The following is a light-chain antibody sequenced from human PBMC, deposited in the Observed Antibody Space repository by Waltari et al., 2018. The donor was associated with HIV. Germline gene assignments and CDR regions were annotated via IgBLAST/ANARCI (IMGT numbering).Light chain of an antibody. Sequence: SSDLTQPPSMSRSPGQTARITCSGDALPKQSVYWYQQKPGQAPVLIISRDNERPSGVPDRFSGSRSGTTATATLTISGVQTEDEADYYCQSADITNIWVFGGGTKLTVL. CDR2: RDN. CDR3: QSADITNIWV. V-gene: IGLV3-25*03. CDR1: ALPKQS. J-gene: IGLJ2*01.